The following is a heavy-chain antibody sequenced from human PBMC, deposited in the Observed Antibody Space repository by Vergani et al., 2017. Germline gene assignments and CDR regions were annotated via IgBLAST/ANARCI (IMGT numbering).Heavy chain of an antibody. CDR1: GFTVSSNY. J-gene: IGHJ6*03. CDR3: ASSDVGGVWFGKLYYYYDMDV. V-gene: IGHV3-53*04. CDR2: IYSGGST. Sequence: EVQLVESGGGLVQPGGSLRLSCAASGFTVSSNYMSWVRQAPGKGLEWVSVIYSGGSTYYADYVKGRFTISRHNSKNTLYLQMNSLRAEDTAVYYCASSDVGGVWFGKLYYYYDMDVWGKGTTVTVSS. D-gene: IGHD3-10*01.